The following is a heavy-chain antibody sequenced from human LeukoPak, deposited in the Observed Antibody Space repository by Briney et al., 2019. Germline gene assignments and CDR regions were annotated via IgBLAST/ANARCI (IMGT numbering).Heavy chain of an antibody. V-gene: IGHV4-59*08. CDR2: FYDSGDF. Sequence: SQTLFLTCTVSGGSISGHHWTWIRQPPGTGLEWIGYFYDSGDFNYSPSLKRRVTIWMDMSNNQFSLTMSSVTAADTAMYYCARLLRPGGRKGDAFDIWGQGTLVTVSS. CDR1: GGSISGHH. D-gene: IGHD1-26*01. J-gene: IGHJ3*02. CDR3: ARLLRPGGRKGDAFDI.